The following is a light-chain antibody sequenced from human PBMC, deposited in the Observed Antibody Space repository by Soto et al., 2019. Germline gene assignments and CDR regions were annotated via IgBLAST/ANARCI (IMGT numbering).Light chain of an antibody. CDR2: AAS. CDR3: QQSYSTPVLT. J-gene: IGKJ4*01. Sequence: DIQMTPSPSSLSASVGDRVTITCRASQSISSYLNWYQQKPGKAPKLLIYAASSLQSGVPSRFSGSGSGTDFTLTISSLQPEDFATYYCQQSYSTPVLTFGGGTKVDIK. V-gene: IGKV1-39*01. CDR1: QSISSY.